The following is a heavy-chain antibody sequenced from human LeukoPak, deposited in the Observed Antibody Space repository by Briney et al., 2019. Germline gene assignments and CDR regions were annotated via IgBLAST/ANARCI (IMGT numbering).Heavy chain of an antibody. CDR2: ISGYNTYT. J-gene: IGHJ3*01. V-gene: IGHV1-18*01. CDR1: NNTLSNNG. CDR3: ARVRLVWGMETFDL. D-gene: IGHD3-16*01. Sequence: ASVKVSCKASNNTLSNNGTSWVRQAPGQGLEWMGWISGYNTYTTYAQKFQDRVTMTKDTSTSTAYMEMRSLRSDDTAIYYCARVRLVWGMETFDLWGQGTMVTVFS.